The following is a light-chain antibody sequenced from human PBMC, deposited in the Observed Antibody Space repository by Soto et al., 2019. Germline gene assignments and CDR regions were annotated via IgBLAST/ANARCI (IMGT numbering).Light chain of an antibody. CDR1: QAIRTA. J-gene: IGKJ5*01. CDR2: KAS. V-gene: IGKV1-5*03. Sequence: MAYTSWSLPASVGARVSITCRDSQAIRTALGWYQQKPGKVPKLLIYKASTLKSGVPSRFSGSGSGTEFTLTISSLQPDDFATYYCQLYNSYSEAFGQGTRLEIK. CDR3: QLYNSYSEA.